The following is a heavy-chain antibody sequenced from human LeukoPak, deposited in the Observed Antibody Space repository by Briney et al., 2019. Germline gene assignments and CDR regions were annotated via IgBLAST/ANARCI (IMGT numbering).Heavy chain of an antibody. CDR3: ARGVGGDAGVWFDP. Sequence: SETLSLTCTVSGGSISSYYWSWIRQPPGKGLEWIGYIYYSGSTNYNPSLKSRLTISVDTSKNQFSLKLSSVTAADTAVYYCARGVGGDAGVWFDPWGQGTLVTVSS. CDR1: GGSISSYY. CDR2: IYYSGST. V-gene: IGHV4-59*01. J-gene: IGHJ5*02. D-gene: IGHD2-21*02.